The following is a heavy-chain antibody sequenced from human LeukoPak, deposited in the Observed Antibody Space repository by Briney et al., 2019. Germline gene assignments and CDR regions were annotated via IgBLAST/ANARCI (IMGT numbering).Heavy chain of an antibody. J-gene: IGHJ4*02. V-gene: IGHV3-33*08. CDR1: GFTFTDYA. CDR3: ARDVGSAPFDY. Sequence: GGSLRLSCAASGFTFTDYAFHWVRQAPGKGLEWVAVIWGDENHKYYGDSVRGRFTISRDNAKNTLYLQMDSLRVEDTAVYYCARDVGSAPFDYWGQGTLVTVSS. CDR2: IWGDENHK. D-gene: IGHD6-25*01.